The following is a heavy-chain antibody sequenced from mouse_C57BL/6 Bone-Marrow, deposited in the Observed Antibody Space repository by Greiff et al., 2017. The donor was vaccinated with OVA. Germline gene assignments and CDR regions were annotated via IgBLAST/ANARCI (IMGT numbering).Heavy chain of an antibody. CDR3: ARKDY. Sequence: QVQLQQSGAELMKPGASVKLSCKATGYTFTSYWMDWVKQRPGQGLEWIGNIYPSDSETHYNQKFKDKATLTVDKSSSTAYMQLSSLTSEDSAVYYCARKDYWGQGTTLTVSS. J-gene: IGHJ2*01. CDR1: GYTFTSYW. CDR2: IYPSDSET. V-gene: IGHV1-61*01.